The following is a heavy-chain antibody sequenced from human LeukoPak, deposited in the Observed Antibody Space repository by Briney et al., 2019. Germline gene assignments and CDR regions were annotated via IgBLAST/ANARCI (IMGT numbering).Heavy chain of an antibody. CDR1: GFTFSSYE. Sequence: GGSLRLSCAASGFTFSSYEMNWVRQAPGKGLEWVSAISGSGGSTYYADSVKGRFTISRDNSKNTLYLQMNSLRAEDTAVYYCASGGSYFDYWGQGTLVTVPS. CDR3: ASGGSYFDY. D-gene: IGHD1-26*01. J-gene: IGHJ4*02. CDR2: ISGSGGST. V-gene: IGHV3-23*01.